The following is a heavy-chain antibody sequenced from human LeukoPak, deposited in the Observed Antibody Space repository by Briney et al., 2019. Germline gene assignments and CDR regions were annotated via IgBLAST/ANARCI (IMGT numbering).Heavy chain of an antibody. CDR2: IYYSGST. D-gene: IGHD6-19*01. V-gene: IGHV4-39*01. CDR3: ARRQWLGAFDY. Sequence: SETPSLTCTVSGGSISSSSFYWGWIRQPPGKGLEWIGSIYYSGSTYYKLSLKSRVTISVDTSKSQFSLKLSSVTAADTAVYYCARRQWLGAFDYWGQGTLVTVSS. J-gene: IGHJ4*02. CDR1: GGSISSSSFY.